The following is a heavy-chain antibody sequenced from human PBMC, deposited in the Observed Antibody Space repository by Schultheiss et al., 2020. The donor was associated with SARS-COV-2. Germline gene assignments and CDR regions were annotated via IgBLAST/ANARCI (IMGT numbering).Heavy chain of an antibody. Sequence: ASVKVSCKASGYTFTSYAMHWVRQAPGQGLEWMGWISAYNGNTKYAQKFQGRVTMTRDTSTSTVYMELSSLRSEDTAVYYCARDSGYGGNYYYGMDVWGQGTTVTVSS. CDR3: ARDSGYGGNYYYGMDV. D-gene: IGHD4-23*01. J-gene: IGHJ6*02. CDR1: GYTFTSYA. V-gene: IGHV1-3*01. CDR2: ISAYNGNT.